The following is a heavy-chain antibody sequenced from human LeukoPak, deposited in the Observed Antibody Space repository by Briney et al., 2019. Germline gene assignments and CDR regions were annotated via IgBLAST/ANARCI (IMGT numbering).Heavy chain of an antibody. Sequence: GGSLRLPCAASGFTFSSHGMNWVRQAPGKGLEWVSGSSSIGGRTYYADSVKGRFTVTRDNSRNTLHLQMNSLRVEDTGVYYCAKDDAWGRFYHWGQGTLVTVSS. D-gene: IGHD3-16*01. V-gene: IGHV3-23*01. CDR2: SSSIGGRT. CDR1: GFTFSSHG. J-gene: IGHJ1*01. CDR3: AKDDAWGRFYH.